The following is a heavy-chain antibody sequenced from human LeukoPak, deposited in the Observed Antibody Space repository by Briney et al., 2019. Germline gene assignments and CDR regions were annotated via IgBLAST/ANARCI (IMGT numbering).Heavy chain of an antibody. CDR3: AKDQGDGYNFWDY. CDR1: GFTFSTYS. J-gene: IGHJ4*02. Sequence: GGSLRLSCAASGFTFSTYSMNWVRQAPGKGLEWVSCISSYSSYIYYADSVEGRFTISRDNAKNTLYLQMNSLRAEDTAVYYCAKDQGDGYNFWDYWGQGTLVTVSS. V-gene: IGHV3-21*01. D-gene: IGHD5-24*01. CDR2: ISSYSSYI.